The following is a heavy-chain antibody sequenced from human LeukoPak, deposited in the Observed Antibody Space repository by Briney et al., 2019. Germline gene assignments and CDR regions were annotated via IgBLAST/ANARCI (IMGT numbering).Heavy chain of an antibody. CDR3: ARHHTATWLENWFDP. V-gene: IGHV5-51*01. CDR1: GYSFTSYW. CDR2: IYPGDSET. J-gene: IGHJ5*02. D-gene: IGHD3-9*01. Sequence: GASLKISCKGSGYSFTSYWIGWVRQLPGKGLEWMGFIYPGDSETKYSPSFHGQVTISADTSSSTAYLKWSSLKASDTGIYYCARHHTATWLENWFDPWGQGTLVTVPS.